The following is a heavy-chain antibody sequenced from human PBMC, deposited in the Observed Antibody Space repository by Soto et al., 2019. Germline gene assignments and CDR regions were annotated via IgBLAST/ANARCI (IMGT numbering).Heavy chain of an antibody. Sequence: QVQLVQSGAEVKKPGSSVKVSCKASGGTFSSYAISWVRQAPGQGLEWMGGIIPIFGTANYAQKFQGRVKLTADKSTITAYSERGGLRSEYSAVYYCASGGAARDIDYWGQGTLVTVSS. CDR1: GGTFSSYA. CDR3: ASGGAARDIDY. V-gene: IGHV1-69*06. CDR2: IIPIFGTA. J-gene: IGHJ4*02. D-gene: IGHD6-6*01.